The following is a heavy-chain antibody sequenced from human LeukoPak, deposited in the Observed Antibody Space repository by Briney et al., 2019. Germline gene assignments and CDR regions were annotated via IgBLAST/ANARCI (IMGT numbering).Heavy chain of an antibody. V-gene: IGHV3-23*01. CDR2: ISGSGGST. J-gene: IGHJ4*02. CDR3: AGSGYSSSLLDY. D-gene: IGHD6-13*01. Sequence: GGSLRLSCAASGFTFSSYAMSWVRQAPGKGLEWVSGISGSGGSTYYADSVKGRFTISRDNAKNSLYLQMNSLRAEDTAVYYCAGSGYSSSLLDYWGQGTLVTVSS. CDR1: GFTFSSYA.